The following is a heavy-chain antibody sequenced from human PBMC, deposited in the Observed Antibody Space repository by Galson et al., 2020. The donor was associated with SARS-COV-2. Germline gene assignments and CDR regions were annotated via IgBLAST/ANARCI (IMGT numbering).Heavy chain of an antibody. Sequence: SETLSLTCTVSGGSISSYYWSWIRQPPGKELEWIGHIYHSGSTKYNPSLTSRVTISVDTSKNEYSLKLSSVTAADTAVYYCAWCWSEHFGSVNCYPEYFDYWVQGTLVTVSS. CDR2: IYHSGST. CDR1: GGSISSYY. J-gene: IGHJ4*02. D-gene: IGHD3-10*01. CDR3: AWCWSEHFGSVNCYPEYFDY. V-gene: IGHV4-59*01.